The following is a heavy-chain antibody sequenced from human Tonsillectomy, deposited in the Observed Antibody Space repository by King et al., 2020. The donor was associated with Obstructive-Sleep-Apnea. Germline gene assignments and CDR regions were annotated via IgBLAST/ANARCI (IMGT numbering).Heavy chain of an antibody. D-gene: IGHD2-15*01. J-gene: IGHJ1*01. Sequence: VQLVESGGGVVQPGGSLRLSCAASGFTFSSYGMHWVRQAPGKGLEWVAFIRYDGSNKYYADSVEGRFTISRANSKNTPYLQINSLRAEDTAVYYCAKTRPLCSGGSCYWGYFQHWGQGTLVTVSS. CDR3: AKTRPLCSGGSCYWGYFQH. V-gene: IGHV3-30*02. CDR1: GFTFSSYG. CDR2: IRYDGSNK.